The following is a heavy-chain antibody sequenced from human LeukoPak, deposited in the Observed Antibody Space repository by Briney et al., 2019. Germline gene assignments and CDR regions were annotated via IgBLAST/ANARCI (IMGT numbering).Heavy chain of an antibody. CDR2: INHSGST. CDR3: ARHEITYYYDSSGYNEVEEDY. CDR1: GGSFSGYY. D-gene: IGHD3-22*01. J-gene: IGHJ4*02. Sequence: SETLSLTCAVYGGSFSGYYWSWIRQPPGKGLEWIGEINHSGSTNYNPSLKSRVTISVDTSKNQFSLKLSSVTAAGTAVYYCARHEITYYYDSSGYNEVEEDYWGQGTLVTVSS. V-gene: IGHV4-34*01.